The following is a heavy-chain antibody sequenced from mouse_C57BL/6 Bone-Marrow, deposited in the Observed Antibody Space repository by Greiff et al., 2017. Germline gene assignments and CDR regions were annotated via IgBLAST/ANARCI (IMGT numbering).Heavy chain of an antibody. Sequence: VKLMESGAELVKPGASVKISCKASGYAFSSYWMNWVKQRPGKGLEWIGQIYPGDGDTNYNGKFKGKATLTADKSSSTAYMQLSSLTSEDSAVYFCARGGVLSGFDYWGQGTTLTVSS. CDR1: GYAFSSYW. D-gene: IGHD1-1*02. V-gene: IGHV1-80*01. CDR2: IYPGDGDT. J-gene: IGHJ2*01. CDR3: ARGGVLSGFDY.